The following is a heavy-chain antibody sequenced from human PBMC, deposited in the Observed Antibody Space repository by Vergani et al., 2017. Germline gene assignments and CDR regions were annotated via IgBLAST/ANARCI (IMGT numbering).Heavy chain of an antibody. CDR2: IIPIFGIA. Sequence: QVQLVQSGAEVKKPGSSVKVSCKASGGTFSSYAISWVRQAPGQGLEWMGGIIPIFGIANYAQKFQGRVTITADKSTSTAYMELSSLRSEDTAVYYCARDSSSSGIAARPYYYYYYGMDVWGQGTTVTVSS. J-gene: IGHJ6*02. V-gene: IGHV1-69*17. D-gene: IGHD6-6*01. CDR1: GGTFSSYA. CDR3: ARDSSSSGIAARPYYYYYYGMDV.